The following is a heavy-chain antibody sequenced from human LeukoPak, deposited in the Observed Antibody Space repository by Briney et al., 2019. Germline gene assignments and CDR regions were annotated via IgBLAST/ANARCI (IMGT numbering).Heavy chain of an antibody. CDR1: GFTPSSYA. V-gene: IGHV3-64*01. CDR3: ARVPAASVGFYYYYMDV. J-gene: IGHJ6*03. CDR2: MSSNGGST. D-gene: IGHD2-2*01. Sequence: GRSLSLSCAVSGFTPSSYAMHWDRQAPGKGLEYVSAMSSNGGSTYYANSVKGRFTISRDNSKNTLYLQMGSLRAEDMAVYYCARVPAASVGFYYYYMDVWGKGTTVTVSS.